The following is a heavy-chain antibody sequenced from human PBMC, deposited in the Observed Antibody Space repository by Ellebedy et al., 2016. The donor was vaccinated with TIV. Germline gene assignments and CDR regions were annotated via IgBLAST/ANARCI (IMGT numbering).Heavy chain of an antibody. V-gene: IGHV3-15*01. Sequence: GESLKISCVGSEFPFNNAWLSWVRQAPGKGLEWVGLIRSSSDGGTLYYAAPVKGRFTISRDDSKTTLYLQMNSLETDDTAVYYCATMGMASFNYWGQGTLVTVSS. J-gene: IGHJ4*02. D-gene: IGHD1-26*01. CDR2: IRSSSDGGTL. CDR3: ATMGMASFNY. CDR1: EFPFNNAW.